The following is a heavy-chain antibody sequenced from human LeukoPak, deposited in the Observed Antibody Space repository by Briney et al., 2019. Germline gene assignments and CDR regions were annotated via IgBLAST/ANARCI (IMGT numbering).Heavy chain of an antibody. D-gene: IGHD6-19*01. J-gene: IGHJ4*02. CDR1: GGSISSSNW. V-gene: IGHV4-4*02. Sequence: KSSETLSLTCAVSGGSISSSNWWSWVRQPPGKGLEWIGEIYHSGSTNYNPSLKSRVTISVDKSKNQFSLKLSSVTAADTAVYYCVVSIAVAGFRYYFDYWGQGTLVTVSS. CDR2: IYHSGST. CDR3: VVSIAVAGFRYYFDY.